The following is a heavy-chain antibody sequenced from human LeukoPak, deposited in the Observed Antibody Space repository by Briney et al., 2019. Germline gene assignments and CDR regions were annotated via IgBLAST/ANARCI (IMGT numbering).Heavy chain of an antibody. CDR1: GGSFSGYY. D-gene: IGHD6-13*01. V-gene: IGHV4-34*01. J-gene: IGHJ6*03. CDR2: FNQSGST. Sequence: PSETLSLTCAVYGGSFSGYYGSWIRHPPGRGRGWMGEFNQSGSTNYNPSLKSRVTISVDTSKNQFSLKLSSVTAADTAVYYCARGLQQLVYYYYYYYMDVWGKGTTVTVSS. CDR3: ARGLQQLVYYYYYYYMDV.